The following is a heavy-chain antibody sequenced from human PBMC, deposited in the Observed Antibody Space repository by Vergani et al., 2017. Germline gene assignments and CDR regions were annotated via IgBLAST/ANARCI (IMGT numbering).Heavy chain of an antibody. CDR3: ARAVAGFGELWGGAFDI. Sequence: QVQLVESGGGVVQPGRSLRLSCAASGFTFSSYAMHWVRQAPGKGLEWVAVISYDGSNKYYADSVKGRFTISRDNSKNTLYLQMNSLRAEDTAVYYCARAVAGFGELWGGAFDIWGQGTMVTVSS. CDR1: GFTFSSYA. D-gene: IGHD3-10*01. V-gene: IGHV3-30*01. J-gene: IGHJ3*02. CDR2: ISYDGSNK.